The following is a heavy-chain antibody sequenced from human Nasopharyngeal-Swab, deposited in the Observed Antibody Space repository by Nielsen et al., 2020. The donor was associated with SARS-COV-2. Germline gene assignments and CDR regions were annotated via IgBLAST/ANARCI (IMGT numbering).Heavy chain of an antibody. J-gene: IGHJ6*03. Sequence: CQAPGKGLEWIGYIYYSGSTNYNPSLKSRVTISVDTSKNQFSLKLSSVTAADTAVYYCARDLGGYDILTGYYHYYYYMDVWGKGTTVTVSS. V-gene: IGHV4-59*01. CDR3: ARDLGGYDILTGYYHYYYYMDV. D-gene: IGHD3-9*01. CDR2: IYYSGST.